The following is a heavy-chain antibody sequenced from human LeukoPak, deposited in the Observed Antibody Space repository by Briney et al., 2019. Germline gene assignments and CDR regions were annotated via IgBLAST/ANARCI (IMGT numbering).Heavy chain of an antibody. Sequence: GGSLRLSCAASGFTFSSYGMHWVRQAPGKGLEWVALISYDGSNKYYADSVKCRFTISRDNSQNTLYLQMNSLRAEDTAVFHCAKDTGVVPAALDYWGQGTLVTVSS. CDR1: GFTFSSYG. J-gene: IGHJ4*02. CDR3: AKDTGVVPAALDY. CDR2: ISYDGSNK. V-gene: IGHV3-30*18. D-gene: IGHD2-2*01.